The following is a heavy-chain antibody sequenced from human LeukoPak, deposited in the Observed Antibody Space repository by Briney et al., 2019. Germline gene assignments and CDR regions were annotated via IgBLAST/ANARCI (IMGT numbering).Heavy chain of an antibody. Sequence: GGSLRLSCAASGFTFSSYAIHWVRQAPGKGLEWVTLISYDGSNKYYADSVKGRFTISRDNSKNTLYLQMNSLRAEDTAVYYCARPYDFWSAFDYWGQGTLVTVSS. CDR2: ISYDGSNK. D-gene: IGHD3-3*01. CDR1: GFTFSSYA. J-gene: IGHJ4*02. V-gene: IGHV3-30-3*01. CDR3: ARPYDFWSAFDY.